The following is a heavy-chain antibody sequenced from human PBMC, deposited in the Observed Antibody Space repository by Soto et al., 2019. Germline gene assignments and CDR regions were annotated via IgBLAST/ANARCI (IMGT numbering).Heavy chain of an antibody. CDR1: GFTFGDYA. J-gene: IGHJ6*03. D-gene: IGHD3-9*01. CDR3: TRDRYYDILTGYYNAYYYMDV. CDR2: IRSKAYGGTT. Sequence: ALRLSCTASGFTFGDYAMSWFRQAPGEGLEWVGFIRSKAYGGTTEYAASVKGRFTISRDDSKSIAYLQMNSLKTEDTAVYYCTRDRYYDILTGYYNAYYYMDVWGKGTTVTVSS. V-gene: IGHV3-49*03.